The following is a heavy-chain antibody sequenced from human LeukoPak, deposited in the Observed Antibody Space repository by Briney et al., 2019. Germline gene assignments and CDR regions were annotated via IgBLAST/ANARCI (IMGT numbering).Heavy chain of an antibody. CDR2: ISRSGDST. D-gene: IGHD3-22*01. V-gene: IGHV3-23*01. CDR1: GFTFSSYG. CDR3: AGPSSGYFDT. J-gene: IGHJ4*02. Sequence: GSLRLSCAAAGFTFSSYGMTWVRQAPGQGLEWVSSISRSGDSTYYADAVKGRFTISRDNSKNTLSLQMNSLRAEDTAVYFCAGPSSGYFDTWGQGTLVTVSS.